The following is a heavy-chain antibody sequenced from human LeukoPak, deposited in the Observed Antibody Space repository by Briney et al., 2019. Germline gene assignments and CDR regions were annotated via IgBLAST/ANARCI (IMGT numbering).Heavy chain of an antibody. Sequence: TGGSLRLSCAASGFTFSDYAMNWVRQAPGKGLEWVSVIRGSGDTTYYADFVKGRFTISRDNSKSTLYLQMNSLRAEDTAVYYCAKGYYASGSSLSAFDCWGQGTLVTVSS. D-gene: IGHD3-10*01. CDR2: IRGSGDTT. CDR3: AKGYYASGSSLSAFDC. V-gene: IGHV3-23*01. CDR1: GFTFSDYA. J-gene: IGHJ4*02.